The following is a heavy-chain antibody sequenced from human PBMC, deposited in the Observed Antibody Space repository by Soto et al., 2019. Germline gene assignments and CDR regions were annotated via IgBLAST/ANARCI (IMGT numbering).Heavy chain of an antibody. D-gene: IGHD5-12*01. Sequence: GGSLRLSCAASGFTFSSYAMSWVRQAPGKGLEWVSVISGSGGSTYYAESVKSRIIISVDTSKNQFSLQLNSVTPEDAAVYYCANDPGYSLDYWGQGTQVTVSS. CDR1: GFTFSSYA. CDR2: ISGSGGST. J-gene: IGHJ4*02. V-gene: IGHV3-23*01. CDR3: ANDPGYSLDY.